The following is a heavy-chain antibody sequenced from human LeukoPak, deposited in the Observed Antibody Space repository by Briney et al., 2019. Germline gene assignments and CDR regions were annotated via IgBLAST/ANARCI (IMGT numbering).Heavy chain of an antibody. CDR1: GGSISSYY. D-gene: IGHD6-19*01. J-gene: IGHJ4*02. V-gene: IGHV4-59*01. CDR3: ARLQGQWLLHDY. Sequence: SETLFLTCTVSGGSISSYYWSWIRQPPGKGLEWIGYIYYSGNTNYNPSLKSRVTISVDTSRNQFSLKVTSVTAADTAVSYCARLQGQWLLHDYWGQGTPVTVSS. CDR2: IYYSGNT.